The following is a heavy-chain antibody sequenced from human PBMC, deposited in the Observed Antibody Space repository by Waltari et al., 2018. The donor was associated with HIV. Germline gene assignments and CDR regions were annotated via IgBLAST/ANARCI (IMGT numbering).Heavy chain of an antibody. Sequence: EVQLVESGGGLVQPGGSLSLSCAASGFTFSRYWMRWVGQAPGKGLEWVANIKQDGSEKYYVDSVKGRFTISRDNAKNSLYLQMNSLRAEDTAVYYCARDAYSSSVAWFDPWGQGTLVTVSS. CDR2: IKQDGSEK. CDR1: GFTFSRYW. J-gene: IGHJ5*02. CDR3: ARDAYSSSVAWFDP. D-gene: IGHD6-6*01. V-gene: IGHV3-7*01.